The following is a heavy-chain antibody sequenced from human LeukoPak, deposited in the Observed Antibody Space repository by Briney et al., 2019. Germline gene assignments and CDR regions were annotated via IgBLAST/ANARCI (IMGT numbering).Heavy chain of an antibody. CDR3: ARDRRSPHSAYDWGHLDY. V-gene: IGHV3-11*01. D-gene: IGHD5-12*01. CDR2: ISNSAYTI. CDR1: GFTISDDY. J-gene: IGHJ4*02. Sequence: GGSLRLSCAASGFTISDDYMTWIRQARGKGLEWISYISNSAYTIYYADSVKGRFTISRDNAKNSVYLQMNSLRADDTAVYYCARDRRSPHSAYDWGHLDYWGQGSLVSVSS.